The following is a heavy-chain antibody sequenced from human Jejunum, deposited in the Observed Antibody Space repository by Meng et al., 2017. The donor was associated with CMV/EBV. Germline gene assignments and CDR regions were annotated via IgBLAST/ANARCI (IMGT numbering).Heavy chain of an antibody. CDR1: GFSFSNYA. CDR2: ISASGGST. D-gene: IGHD6-13*01. V-gene: IGHV3-23*01. CDR3: AKGSSWSDFDY. J-gene: IGHJ4*02. Sequence: LSCAASGFSFSNYAMSWVRQAPGKGLEWVSSISASGGSTYYADSVKGRFTISRDNSKYTLYLQMNSLRAEDTAVYYCAKGSSWSDFDYWGQGTLVTVSS.